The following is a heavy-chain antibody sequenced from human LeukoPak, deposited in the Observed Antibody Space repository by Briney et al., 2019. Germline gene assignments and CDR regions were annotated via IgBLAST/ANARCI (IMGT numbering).Heavy chain of an antibody. Sequence: SETLSLTCAVSGGSTNSFYWSWIRQPPGGGLEWIGYIYYSGSTNYNTSLKSRVTMSVDASKNQFSLWLSSVTAADTAVYYCARARRRDAFDIWGQGTMVTVSS. J-gene: IGHJ3*02. V-gene: IGHV4-59*01. CDR2: IYYSGST. CDR1: GGSTNSFY. CDR3: ARARRRDAFDI.